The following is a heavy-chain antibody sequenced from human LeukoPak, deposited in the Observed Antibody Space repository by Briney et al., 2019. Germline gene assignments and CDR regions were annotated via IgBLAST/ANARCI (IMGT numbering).Heavy chain of an antibody. J-gene: IGHJ3*02. CDR2: IIPIFGTA. Sequence: SVKVSCKASGYTFTAYYMHWVRQAPGQGLEWMGGIIPIFGTANYAQKFQGRVTITADESTSTAYMELSSLRSEDTAVYYCARDLSDAFDIWGQGTMVTVSS. CDR3: ARDLSDAFDI. V-gene: IGHV1-69*13. CDR1: GYTFTAYY.